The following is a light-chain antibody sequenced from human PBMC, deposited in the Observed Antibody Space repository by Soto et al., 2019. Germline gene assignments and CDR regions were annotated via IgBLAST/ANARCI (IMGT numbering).Light chain of an antibody. CDR1: SSNIGAGYD. V-gene: IGLV1-40*01. J-gene: IGLJ2*01. CDR3: QSYDSSLSAVV. Sequence: QSVLTQPPSVSGAPGQRVTISCTGSSSNIGAGYDVHWYQQLPGTAPKLLIYVNSNRPSGLPDRFSGSKSGTSASLAITGLQAEDEADYYCQSYDSSLSAVVFGGGTKLTVL. CDR2: VNS.